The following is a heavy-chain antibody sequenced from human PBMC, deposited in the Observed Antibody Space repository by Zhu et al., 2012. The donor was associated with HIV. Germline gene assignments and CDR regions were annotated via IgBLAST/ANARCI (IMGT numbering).Heavy chain of an antibody. CDR2: ISRDGSDT. V-gene: IGHV3-74*01. Sequence: EVQLMESGGGLVQPGGSPRLSCAASGFTFRTNWMHWVRQAPGKGLVWVSRISRDGSDTYYADSVKGRFTVSRDNAKNTLYLQMNSLRVEDTALYYCAREAVTAEFFDSWGQGALVSVSA. D-gene: IGHD6-19*01. CDR3: AREAVTAEFFDS. J-gene: IGHJ4*02. CDR1: GFTFRTNW.